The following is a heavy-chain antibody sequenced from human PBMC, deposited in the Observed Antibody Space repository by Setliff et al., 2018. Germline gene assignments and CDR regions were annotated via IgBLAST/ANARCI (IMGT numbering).Heavy chain of an antibody. J-gene: IGHJ5*02. Sequence: SETLSLTCTVSGDSISSYYWSWIRQPPGKGLEWIGYIYYSGSTNYNPSLKSRVTMSVATFENHFSLKLNSLTAADTAVYYCARVTNWGLDLRFDPWGQGIRVTVAS. D-gene: IGHD7-27*01. CDR1: GDSISSYY. V-gene: IGHV4-59*01. CDR3: ARVTNWGLDLRFDP. CDR2: IYYSGST.